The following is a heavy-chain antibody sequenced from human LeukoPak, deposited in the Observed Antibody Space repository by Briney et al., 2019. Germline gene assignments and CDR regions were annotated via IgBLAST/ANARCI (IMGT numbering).Heavy chain of an antibody. D-gene: IGHD2-2*01. Sequence: SETLSLTCTVSGGSFSSYYWSWIRQPPGKGLEWIGYIYYSGSTDYNPSLKSRVTISVETSKNQFSLNLSSVTAADTAVYYCARPGYCSSTSCYAGWFDPWGQGTPVTVSS. CDR2: IYYSGST. V-gene: IGHV4-59*12. CDR3: ARPGYCSSTSCYAGWFDP. CDR1: GGSFSSYY. J-gene: IGHJ5*02.